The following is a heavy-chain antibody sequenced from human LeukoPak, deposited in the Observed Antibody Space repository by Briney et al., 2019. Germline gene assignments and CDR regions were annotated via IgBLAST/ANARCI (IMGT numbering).Heavy chain of an antibody. D-gene: IGHD6-19*01. CDR1: GFTFSSSW. CDR3: ARDRGWYHADS. Sequence: GGSLRLSCAASGFTFSSSWMGWARQAPGKGLEWVANIKEDGSWKHYAVSVQGRFTISRDNAKNSPYLQMNSLRAEDTAVYHCARDRGWYHADSWGQGTLVTVSS. V-gene: IGHV3-7*01. J-gene: IGHJ4*02. CDR2: IKEDGSWK.